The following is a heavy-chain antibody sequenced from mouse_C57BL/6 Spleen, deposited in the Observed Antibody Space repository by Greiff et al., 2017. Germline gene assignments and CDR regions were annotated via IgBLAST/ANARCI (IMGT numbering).Heavy chain of an antibody. CDR3: ARWGYDYDDAWDFDV. V-gene: IGHV1-52*01. CDR1: GYTFTSYW. Sequence: VQLQQPGAELVRPGSSVKLSCKASGYTFTSYWMHWVKQRPIQGLEWIGNIDPYDSENPYNQKFKDKAKLTVDKSSSTAYMQLSSLTSEDSAVYYCARWGYDYDDAWDFDVWGTGTTVTVSS. D-gene: IGHD2-4*01. J-gene: IGHJ1*03. CDR2: IDPYDSEN.